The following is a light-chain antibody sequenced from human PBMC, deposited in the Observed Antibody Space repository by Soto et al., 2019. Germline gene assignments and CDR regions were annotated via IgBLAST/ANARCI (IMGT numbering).Light chain of an antibody. Sequence: DIVMTQSPDSLAVSLGERATINCKSSQSVLYSSNNKNYLAWYQQKPGQPPKLLIYWAYTRESGVHDRFSGSGSGTDFTLTIRSLQAEDVAVYYCKQYYSTPHTFGGGTKVDIK. CDR2: WAY. J-gene: IGKJ4*01. CDR3: KQYYSTPHT. V-gene: IGKV4-1*01. CDR1: QSVLYSSNNKNY.